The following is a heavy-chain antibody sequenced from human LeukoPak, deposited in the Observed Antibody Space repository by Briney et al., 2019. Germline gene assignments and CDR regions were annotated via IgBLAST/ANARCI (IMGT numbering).Heavy chain of an antibody. CDR1: GFTFSDYY. V-gene: IGHV3-11*04. J-gene: IGHJ4*02. D-gene: IGHD4-17*01. Sequence: PGGSLRLSCAASGFTFSDYYMSWIRLAPGKGLEWVSYISSSGSTIYYADSVKGRFTISRDNAKNSLYLQMNSLRAEDTAVYYCVRRTTVTPVDYWGQGTLVTVSS. CDR2: ISSSGSTI. CDR3: VRRTTVTPVDY.